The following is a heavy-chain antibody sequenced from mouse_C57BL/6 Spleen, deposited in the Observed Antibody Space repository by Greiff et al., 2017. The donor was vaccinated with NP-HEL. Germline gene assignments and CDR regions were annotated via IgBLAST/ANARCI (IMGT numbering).Heavy chain of an antibody. CDR3: AREGFYDYDGQYYFDY. CDR2: ISYDGSN. J-gene: IGHJ2*01. CDR1: GYSITSGYY. V-gene: IGHV3-6*01. D-gene: IGHD2-4*01. Sequence: EVQLQESGPGLVKPSQSLSLTCSVTGYSITSGYYWNWIRQFPGNKLEWMGYISYDGSNNYNPSLKNRISITRDTSKNQFFLKLNSVTTEDTATYYCAREGFYDYDGQYYFDYWGQGTTLTVSS.